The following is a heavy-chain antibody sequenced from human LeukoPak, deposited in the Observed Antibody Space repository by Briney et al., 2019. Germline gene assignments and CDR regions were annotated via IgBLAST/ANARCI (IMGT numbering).Heavy chain of an antibody. CDR1: GFTFSSYA. V-gene: IGHV3-23*01. CDR2: ITASGDTT. CDR3: ARVRDAYNYFHY. J-gene: IGHJ4*02. D-gene: IGHD2-2*01. Sequence: GGSLRLSCAASGFTFSSYAMGWVRQAPGKGLEWVSAITASGDTTYYADSVKGRFTISRDNSKNSLYLQMNSLRAEDTAVYYCARVRDAYNYFHYWGQGTLVTVSS.